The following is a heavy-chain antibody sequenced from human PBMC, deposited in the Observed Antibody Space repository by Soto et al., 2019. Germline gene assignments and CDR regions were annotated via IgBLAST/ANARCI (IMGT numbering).Heavy chain of an antibody. CDR2: ISGSGGST. CDR1: GFTFSSNS. Sequence: GGSLRLSCAASGFTFSSNSMSWVRQAPGKGLEWVSAISGSGGSTYHADSVKGRFTISRDNSKNTLYLQMNSLRAEDTAVYYCAKARAQYYDFWSGYPVDYWGQGTLVTVSS. J-gene: IGHJ4*02. D-gene: IGHD3-3*01. CDR3: AKARAQYYDFWSGYPVDY. V-gene: IGHV3-23*01.